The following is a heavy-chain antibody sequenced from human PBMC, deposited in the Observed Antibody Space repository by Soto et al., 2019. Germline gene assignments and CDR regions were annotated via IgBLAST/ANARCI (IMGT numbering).Heavy chain of an antibody. V-gene: IGHV1-69*13. D-gene: IGHD4-17*01. Sequence: GPSVKVSCKASGGTFSSYAISWVRQAPGQGLEWMGGIIPIFGTANYAQKFQGRVTITADESTSTAYMELSSLRSEDTAVYYCAAIHSPTVTQSNYWGQGTLVTVSS. CDR1: GGTFSSYA. CDR2: IIPIFGTA. J-gene: IGHJ4*02. CDR3: AAIHSPTVTQSNY.